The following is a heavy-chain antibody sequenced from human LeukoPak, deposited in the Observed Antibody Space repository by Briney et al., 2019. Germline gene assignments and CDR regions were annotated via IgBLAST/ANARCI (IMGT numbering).Heavy chain of an antibody. CDR2: ISGSGGST. CDR3: AKDRYYDSSASGWFDP. D-gene: IGHD3-22*01. J-gene: IGHJ5*02. CDR1: GFTFSSYA. Sequence: PGGSLRLSCAASGFTFSSYAMSWVRQAPGKGLEWVSAISGSGGSTYYADSVKGRFTISRDNSKNTLYLQMNSLRAEDTAVYYCAKDRYYDSSASGWFDPWGQGTLVTVSS. V-gene: IGHV3-23*01.